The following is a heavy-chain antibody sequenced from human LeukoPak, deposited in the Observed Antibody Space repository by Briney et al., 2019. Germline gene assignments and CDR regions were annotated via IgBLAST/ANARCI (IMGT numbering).Heavy chain of an antibody. CDR3: AKDHDFGVAPYYYYYMDV. CDR1: GFTFNTYA. CDR2: ISSSGGSGGIT. J-gene: IGHJ6*03. V-gene: IGHV3-23*01. Sequence: GGSLRLPCAASGFTFNTYAMNWVRQAPGKGLEWVSAISSSGGSGGITYYADSVKGRFTISRDNSKNTLYLQMNSLRAEDTAVYYCAKDHDFGVAPYYYYYMDVWGKGTTVTVSS. D-gene: IGHD3-3*01.